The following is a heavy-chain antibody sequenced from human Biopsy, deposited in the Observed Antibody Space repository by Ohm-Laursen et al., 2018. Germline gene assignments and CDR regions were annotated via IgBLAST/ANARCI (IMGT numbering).Heavy chain of an antibody. J-gene: IGHJ6*02. CDR3: AKVHDSGYYYYSMDV. CDR1: GFSFSSYG. V-gene: IGHV3-30*18. Sequence: SLRLSCSASGFSFSSYGMHWVRQAPGKGLEWVAVISDDGRNKYYVDSVKGRFTISRDNSKNMVYLQMGSLTVEDTAVYYCAKVHDSGYYYYSMDVWGQGTTVTVSS. D-gene: IGHD3-16*01. CDR2: ISDDGRNK.